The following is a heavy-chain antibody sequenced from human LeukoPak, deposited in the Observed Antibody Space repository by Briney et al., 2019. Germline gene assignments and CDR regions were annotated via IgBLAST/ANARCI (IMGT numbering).Heavy chain of an antibody. Sequence: PSETLSLACIVSGGSISSDSYSWGWIRQPPGRGLEWIGSIFYSGSTYYNPSLKSRVTISVDTSNNQFSLKLSSVTAADTAVYYCARRTRDGGEPYYYYYMDVWDKGTTVTVSS. V-gene: IGHV4-39*01. CDR3: ARRTRDGGEPYYYYYMDV. CDR1: GGSISSDSYS. CDR2: IFYSGST. D-gene: IGHD3-10*01. J-gene: IGHJ6*03.